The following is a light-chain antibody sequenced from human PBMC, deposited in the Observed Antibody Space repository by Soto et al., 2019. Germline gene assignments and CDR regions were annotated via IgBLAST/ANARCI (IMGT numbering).Light chain of an antibody. Sequence: EIVLTQSPATLSSFPGDRVTLSCRASQAVNTRLAWYQHRPGQAPRLLIYLASNRAAGVPARFSGSGSGTDFTLTISDVEPEDFAVYYCQQLNSHPRTFGQGTKLGIK. CDR2: LAS. J-gene: IGKJ2*01. V-gene: IGKV3D-11*01. CDR3: QQLNSHPRT. CDR1: QAVNTR.